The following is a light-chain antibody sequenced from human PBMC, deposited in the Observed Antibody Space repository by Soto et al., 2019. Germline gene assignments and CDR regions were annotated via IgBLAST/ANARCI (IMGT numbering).Light chain of an antibody. Sequence: DIQMTQSPSSVSACVGDRDTITCRASQAISTWLAWYQQKPGKAPKLLIYAASNLQTGVPSRFSGSGSGTDFTLTISSLQPEDFATYYCQQANSFPRTFGQGTKVEIK. CDR1: QAISTW. CDR3: QQANSFPRT. J-gene: IGKJ1*01. V-gene: IGKV1D-12*01. CDR2: AAS.